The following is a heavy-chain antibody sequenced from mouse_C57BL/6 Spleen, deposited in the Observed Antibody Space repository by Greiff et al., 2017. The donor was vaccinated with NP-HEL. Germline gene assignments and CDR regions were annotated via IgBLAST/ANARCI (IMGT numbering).Heavy chain of an antibody. CDR2: IRNKANGYTT. CDR3: ARSDGNYWYLDV. CDR1: GFTFTDYY. Sequence: EVKLVESGGGLVQPGGSLSLSCAASGFTFTDYYMSWVRQPPGKALEWLGFIRNKANGYTTEYSASVKGRFTISRDNSQSILYLHMNALRAEDSATYYCARSDGNYWYLDVWGTGTTVTVSS. J-gene: IGHJ1*03. V-gene: IGHV7-3*01. D-gene: IGHD2-1*01.